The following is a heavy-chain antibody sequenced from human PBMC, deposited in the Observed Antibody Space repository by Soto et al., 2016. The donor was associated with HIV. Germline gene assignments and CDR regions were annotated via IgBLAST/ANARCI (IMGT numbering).Heavy chain of an antibody. CDR3: ARGRVVGASSAFDI. D-gene: IGHD1-26*01. CDR2: MNPNSGNT. V-gene: IGHV1-8*03. J-gene: IGHJ3*02. CDR1: GYTFTTYG. Sequence: QVQLVQSGAEVKKPGASVKVSCKASGYTFTTYGIYWVRQASGQGLEWMGWMNPNSGNTGYARKFQGRVTITRNTSISTAYMEMRSLRFEDTAVYYCARGRVVGASSAFDIWGQGTMVTVSS.